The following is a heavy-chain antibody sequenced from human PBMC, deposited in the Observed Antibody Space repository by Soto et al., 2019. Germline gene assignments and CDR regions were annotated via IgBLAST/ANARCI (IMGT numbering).Heavy chain of an antibody. D-gene: IGHD3-3*01. J-gene: IGHJ6*02. CDR1: GFTFSSYA. Sequence: GSLRLSCAASGFTFSSYAMSWVRQAPGKGLEWVSAISGSGGSTYYADSVKGRFTISRDNSKNTLYLQMNSLRAEDTAVYYCAKVLLRCLGCSRGGTDVWGQGTTVTVSS. V-gene: IGHV3-23*01. CDR3: AKVLLRCLGCSRGGTDV. CDR2: ISGSGGST.